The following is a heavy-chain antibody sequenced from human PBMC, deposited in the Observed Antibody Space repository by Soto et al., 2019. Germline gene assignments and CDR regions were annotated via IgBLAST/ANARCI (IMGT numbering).Heavy chain of an antibody. D-gene: IGHD2-15*01. CDR3: ARTKDCSGGSCYFYWYFQH. V-gene: IGHV1-3*01. CDR2: INAGNGNT. J-gene: IGHJ1*01. Sequence: ASVKVSCKASGYTFTSYAMHWVRQAPGQRLEWMGWINAGNGNTKYSQKFQGRVTITRGTSASTAYMELSSLRSEDTAVYYCARTKDCSGGSCYFYWYFQHWGQGTLVTVSS. CDR1: GYTFTSYA.